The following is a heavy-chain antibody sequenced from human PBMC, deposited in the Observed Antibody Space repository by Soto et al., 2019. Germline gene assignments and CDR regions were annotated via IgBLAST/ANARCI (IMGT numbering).Heavy chain of an antibody. J-gene: IGHJ4*02. CDR3: AKVGDPQMYYFDY. D-gene: IGHD3-10*01. V-gene: IGHV3-30*18. CDR2: ISYDGSNK. Sequence: GGSLRLSCAASGFTFSSYGMHWVRQAPGKGLEWVAVISYDGSNKYYADSVKGRFTISRDNSKNTLYLQMNSLRAEDTAVYYCAKVGDPQMYYFDYWGQGTLVTVSS. CDR1: GFTFSSYG.